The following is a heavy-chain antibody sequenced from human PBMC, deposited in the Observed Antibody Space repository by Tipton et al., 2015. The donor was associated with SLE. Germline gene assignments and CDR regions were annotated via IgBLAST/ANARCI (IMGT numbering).Heavy chain of an antibody. CDR3: ARDRSSVSD. V-gene: IGHV4-38-2*02. CDR1: GYSISSGYY. J-gene: IGHJ4*02. D-gene: IGHD5/OR15-5a*01. CDR2: AYHSGST. Sequence: TLSLTCVVSGYSISSGYYWGWLRQPPGKGLEWIGIAYHSGSTYYNPSLESRVTISIDTSKNQFSLKLTSVTAADTAVYFCARDRSSVSDWGQGTQVIVSP.